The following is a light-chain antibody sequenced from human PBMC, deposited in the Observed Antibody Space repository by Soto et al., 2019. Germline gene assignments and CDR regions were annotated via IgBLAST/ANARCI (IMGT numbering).Light chain of an antibody. V-gene: IGKV3-20*01. CDR2: GSS. CDR1: QSVSNNY. Sequence: EVVLTQSPGTLSLSPGERATLSCRASQSVSNNYFAWYQQKPGQAPRLLIFGSSDRATGIPHRFSGSGSGTDFTLIISRLEPEDFAVFYCQQYGSSPPYTFGQGTKLEIK. J-gene: IGKJ2*01. CDR3: QQYGSSPPYT.